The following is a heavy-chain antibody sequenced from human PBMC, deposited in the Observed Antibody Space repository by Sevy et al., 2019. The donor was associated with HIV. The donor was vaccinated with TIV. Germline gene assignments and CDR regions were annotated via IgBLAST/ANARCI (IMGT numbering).Heavy chain of an antibody. V-gene: IGHV4-59*01. CDR1: GGSISSYY. D-gene: IGHD2-2*01. Sequence: SETLYLTCTVSGGSISSYYWSWIRQPPGKGLEWIGYIYYSGSTNYNPSLKSRITISVDRSKNQFSLKLSSVTAADTAVYYCARDSSPPLGYCSSTSCSGHFDYWGQGTLVTVSS. CDR2: IYYSGST. CDR3: ARDSSPPLGYCSSTSCSGHFDY. J-gene: IGHJ4*02.